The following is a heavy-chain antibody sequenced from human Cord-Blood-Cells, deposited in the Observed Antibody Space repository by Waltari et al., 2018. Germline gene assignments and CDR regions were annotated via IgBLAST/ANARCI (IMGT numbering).Heavy chain of an antibody. V-gene: IGHV4-59*01. Sequence: QVQLQESGPGLVKPSETLSLTCTVSGGSISSYYWIWIRQPPGKGLEWIGYIYYSGSTNYNPSLKSRVTISVDTSKNQFSLKLSSVTAADTAVYYCARDFLQLGYYGMDVWGQGTTVTVSS. CDR3: ARDFLQLGYYGMDV. CDR1: GGSISSYY. J-gene: IGHJ6*02. D-gene: IGHD5-18*01. CDR2: IYYSGST.